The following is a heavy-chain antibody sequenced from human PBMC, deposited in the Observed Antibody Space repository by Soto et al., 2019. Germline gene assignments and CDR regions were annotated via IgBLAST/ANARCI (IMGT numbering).Heavy chain of an antibody. D-gene: IGHD3-22*01. Sequence: SETLSLTCTVSGGSISSGGYYWSWIRQHPGKGLEWIGYIYYSGSTYYNPSLKSRVTISVDTSKNQFSLKLSSVTAADTAVYYCATYYDSSGYFHNWFDPWGQGTLVTVSS. V-gene: IGHV4-31*03. J-gene: IGHJ5*02. CDR3: ATYYDSSGYFHNWFDP. CDR2: IYYSGST. CDR1: GGSISSGGYY.